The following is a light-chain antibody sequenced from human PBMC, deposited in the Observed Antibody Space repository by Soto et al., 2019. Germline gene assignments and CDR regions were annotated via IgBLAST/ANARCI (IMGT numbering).Light chain of an antibody. CDR3: QQYHNWPPLT. CDR2: GAS. J-gene: IGKJ4*01. V-gene: IGKV3-15*01. CDR1: QSVSSS. Sequence: EIVMTQYPHSLSVSPGERVTLSCRASQSVSSSLAWYQQYPGQAPRLLIYGASTRATGIPARFSGSGSGTEFTLTITSLQPEDFAVYYCQQYHNWPPLTFGGGTKVDIK.